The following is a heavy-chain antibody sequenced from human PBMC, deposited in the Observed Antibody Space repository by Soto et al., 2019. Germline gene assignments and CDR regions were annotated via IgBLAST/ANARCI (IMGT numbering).Heavy chain of an antibody. CDR2: INPNSGGT. D-gene: IGHD3-3*01. Sequence: QVQLVQSGAEVKKPGASVKVSCKASGYTFTGYYMHWVRQATGQGLEWMGWINPNSGGTNYAQKFQGWVTMTRDTSISTAYMELSRLISDGRVEYECAREAGYDDGWSGYYRSSNWFDAWGQGTLVTVSS. V-gene: IGHV1-2*04. J-gene: IGHJ5*02. CDR1: GYTFTGYY. CDR3: AREAGYDDGWSGYYRSSNWFDA.